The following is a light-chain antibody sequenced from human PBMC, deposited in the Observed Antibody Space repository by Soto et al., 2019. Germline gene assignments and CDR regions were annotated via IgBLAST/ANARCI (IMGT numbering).Light chain of an antibody. CDR3: QQYYSVPVT. Sequence: DIVMTQSPDSLAVSLGERATINCESSQSVLYSSNNKNYLAWYQQRPGQSPRLLISWASTRESGVPDRFSGSGSGTDFTLTVSSRQAEDVAVYYCQQYYSVPVTFGGGTKVEIK. CDR1: QSVLYSSNNKNY. V-gene: IGKV4-1*01. CDR2: WAS. J-gene: IGKJ4*01.